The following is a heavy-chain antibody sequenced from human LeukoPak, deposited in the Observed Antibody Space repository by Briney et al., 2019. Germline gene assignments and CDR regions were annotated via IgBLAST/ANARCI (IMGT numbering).Heavy chain of an antibody. CDR2: ISGSGGST. CDR1: GFNFGSYS. J-gene: IGHJ5*02. D-gene: IGHD3-16*01. CDR3: AKDSGYDYNRVDGVFDP. V-gene: IGHV3-23*01. Sequence: PGGSLRLSCAASGFNFGSYSMTWVRQAPGKGLEWVSAISGSGGSTYYADSVKGRFTISRDNSKNTLYLQMNSLRAEDTAVYYCAKDSGYDYNRVDGVFDPWGQGTLVTVSS.